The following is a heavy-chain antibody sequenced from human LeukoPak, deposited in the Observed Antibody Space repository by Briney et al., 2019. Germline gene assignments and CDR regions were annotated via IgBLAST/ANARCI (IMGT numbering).Heavy chain of an antibody. D-gene: IGHD6-19*01. CDR2: IYYSGST. CDR1: GGSISSYY. V-gene: IGHV4-59*01. J-gene: IGHJ5*02. Sequence: PSETLSLTCTVSGGSISSYYWSWIRQPPGKGLEWIGYIYYSGSTNYNPSLKSRVTISVDTSKNQFSLKLSSVTAADTAVYYCARGVAVAAEIRSFDPWGQGTLVTVS. CDR3: ARGVAVAAEIRSFDP.